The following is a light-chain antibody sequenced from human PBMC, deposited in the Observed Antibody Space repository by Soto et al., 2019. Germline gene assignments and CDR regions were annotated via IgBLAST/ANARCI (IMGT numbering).Light chain of an antibody. CDR2: TND. V-gene: IGLV1-47*01. CDR3: STWDDSLNGRV. Sequence: QSVLTQPPSASGTPGQRVVISCSGSSSNIGDNSVSWYQQLPGTAPKLLIYTNDQRPSGVPDRFSASKSGTSASPAISGLRSEDEADYHCSTWDDSLNGRVFGGGTKLTVL. CDR1: SSNIGDNS. J-gene: IGLJ3*02.